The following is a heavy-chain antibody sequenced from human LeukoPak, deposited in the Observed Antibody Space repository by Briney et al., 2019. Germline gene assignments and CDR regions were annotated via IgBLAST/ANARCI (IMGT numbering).Heavy chain of an antibody. CDR3: ARGPGITGTAPGMDV. CDR2: INAGTGNT. V-gene: IGHV1-3*01. CDR1: GYIFTSYA. Sequence: ASVKVSCKASGYIFTSYAMHWVRQAPGHRLEWMGWINAGTGNTKYSQKFQGRVTITRDTSASTAYMELTSPRSEDTAVYYCARGPGITGTAPGMDVWGQGTTVTVSS. D-gene: IGHD1-7*01. J-gene: IGHJ6*02.